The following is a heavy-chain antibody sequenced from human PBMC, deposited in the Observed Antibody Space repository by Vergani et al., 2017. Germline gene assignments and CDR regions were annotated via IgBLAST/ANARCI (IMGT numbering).Heavy chain of an antibody. J-gene: IGHJ4*02. V-gene: IGHV3-30*02. D-gene: IGHD3-22*01. CDR2: IRYDGSNT. Sequence: QVRLVESGGGVVQPGGSLRLSCAASGFTFSNYGIHWVRQAPGKGLEWVTFIRYDGSNTYYADSVKGRFTISRDNSKNTLYLQMNSLRAEDTAMYYCAKGSRYYDTSGYFDYWGQGTRVTVS. CDR1: GFTFSNYG. CDR3: AKGSRYYDTSGYFDY.